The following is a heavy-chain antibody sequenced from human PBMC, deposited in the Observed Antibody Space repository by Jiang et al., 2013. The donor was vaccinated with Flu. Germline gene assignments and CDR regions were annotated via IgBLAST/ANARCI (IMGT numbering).Heavy chain of an antibody. V-gene: IGHV3-33*05. D-gene: IGHD1-26*01. CDR3: TRDDRGRSYGAYFDY. CDR1: GFSLSNYG. CDR2: ISGDGGIK. Sequence: QLVESGGGVVQPGRSLRLSCAASGFSLSNYGMNWLRQAPGKGLEWVAVISGDGGIKYYVDSVKGRFTISRDNSKNTLFLQMDSLRVEDTAIYYCTRDDRGRSYGAYFDYWGQGVLVTVSP. J-gene: IGHJ4*02.